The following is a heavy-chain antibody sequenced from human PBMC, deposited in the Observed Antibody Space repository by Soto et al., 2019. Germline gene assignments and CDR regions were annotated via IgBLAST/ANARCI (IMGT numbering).Heavy chain of an antibody. D-gene: IGHD3-22*01. CDR3: AKALNRGPQPDSSGRPFDY. CDR2: ISGSGGST. Sequence: EVQLLESGGGLVQPGGSLRLSCAASGFTFSSYAMSWVRQAPGKGLEWVSAISGSGGSTYYADSVKGRFTTSRDNSKNTLYLQMNSLRAEDTAVYYCAKALNRGPQPDSSGRPFDYWGQGTLVTVSS. CDR1: GFTFSSYA. J-gene: IGHJ4*02. V-gene: IGHV3-23*01.